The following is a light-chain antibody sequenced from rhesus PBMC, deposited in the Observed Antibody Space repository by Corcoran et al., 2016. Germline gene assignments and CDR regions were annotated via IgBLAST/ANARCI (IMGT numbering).Light chain of an antibody. CDR2: RAS. V-gene: IGKV1-69*01. J-gene: IGKJ1*01. CDR3: QQHDKSPPT. Sequence: DIQMTQSPSSLSASVGDRVTITCRASQGVSNLLAWYQQKPGTAPKRLLYRASNLETGVPSRFIGSGSGTDFPLTISSLQPEDFAKYYCQQHDKSPPTFGQGTKVEIK. CDR1: QGVSNL.